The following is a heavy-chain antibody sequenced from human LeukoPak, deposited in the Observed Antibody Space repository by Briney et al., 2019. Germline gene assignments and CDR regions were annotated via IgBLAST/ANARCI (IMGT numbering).Heavy chain of an antibody. CDR2: MNPNSGNT. J-gene: IGHJ5*02. V-gene: IGHV1-8*01. CDR3: ARGVLTLNWFDP. CDR1: GYSLTTYA. D-gene: IGHD2-8*01. Sequence: GASVKVSCKASGYSLTTYAINWVRQATGQGLEWMGWMNPNSGNTAYAQNFQGRVTMTRNTSISTAYMELSSLRSEDTAVYYCARGVLTLNWFDPWGQGTLVTVSS.